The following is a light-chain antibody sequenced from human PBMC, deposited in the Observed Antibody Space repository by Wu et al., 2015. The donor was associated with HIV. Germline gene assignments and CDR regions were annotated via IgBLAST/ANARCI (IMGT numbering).Light chain of an antibody. CDR3: QLYGSAPYT. CDR2: GAS. CDR1: QSFTNNY. Sequence: EIVLTQSPGTLSLSPGERATLSCRASQSFTNNYLAWYQQKPGQAPRLLIYGASSRATGIPDRFSGSGSGTDFTLTIGRLEPEDFAVYYCQLYGSAPYTFGQGTKLDMK. V-gene: IGKV3-20*01. J-gene: IGKJ2*01.